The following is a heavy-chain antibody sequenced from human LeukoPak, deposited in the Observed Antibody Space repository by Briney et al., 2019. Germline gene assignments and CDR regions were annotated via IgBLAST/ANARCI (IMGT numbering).Heavy chain of an antibody. J-gene: IGHJ4*02. CDR3: ARAETAMAPFDY. D-gene: IGHD5-18*01. V-gene: IGHV4-31*03. CDR2: IYYSGST. Sequence: PSQTLSLTCTVSGGSISSGGYYWSWIRQHPGKGLEWIGYIYYSGSTYYNPSLKSRVTISVDTSKNQFSRKLSSVSAADTAVYYCARAETAMAPFDYWGQGTLVTVSS. CDR1: GGSISSGGYY.